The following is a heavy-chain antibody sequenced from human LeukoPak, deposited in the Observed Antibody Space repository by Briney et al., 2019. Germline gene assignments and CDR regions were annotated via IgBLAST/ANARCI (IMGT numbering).Heavy chain of an antibody. D-gene: IGHD1-26*01. CDR2: INHSGST. CDR1: GGSISSGDYY. CDR3: ARGAIVGATRVPRWFDP. Sequence: SQTLSLTCTVSGGSISSGDYYWGWIRQPPGKGLEWIGEINHSGSTNYNPSLKSRVTISVDTSKNQFSLKLSSVAAADTAVYYCARGAIVGATRVPRWFDPWGQGTLVTVSS. J-gene: IGHJ5*02. V-gene: IGHV4-30-4*01.